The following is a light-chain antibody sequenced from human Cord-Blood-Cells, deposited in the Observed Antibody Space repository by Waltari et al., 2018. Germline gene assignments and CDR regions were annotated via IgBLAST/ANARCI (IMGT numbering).Light chain of an antibody. Sequence: QSALTQPRPVSGSPGQSVTISCTGTTSDVGGYNYVSCYQQPPGKAPKLMIYDVSKRPSGVPDRFSGSKSGNTASLTISGLQAEDEADYYCCSYAGSYTWVFGGGTKLTVL. CDR3: CSYAGSYTWV. CDR2: DVS. V-gene: IGLV2-11*01. J-gene: IGLJ3*02. CDR1: TSDVGGYNY.